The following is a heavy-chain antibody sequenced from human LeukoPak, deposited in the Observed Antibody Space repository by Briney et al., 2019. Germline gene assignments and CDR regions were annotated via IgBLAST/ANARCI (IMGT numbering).Heavy chain of an antibody. CDR1: GYSFTSYW. J-gene: IGHJ6*02. CDR3: ARHHCSSTSCYRGYYYYGMDV. CDR2: INPGDSDT. Sequence: GESLKISCKGSGYSFTSYWIGWVRQMPGKGLEWMGIINPGDSDTRYSPSFQGQVTISADKSISTAYLQWSSLKASDTAMYYCARHHCSSTSCYRGYYYYGMDVWGQGTTVTVSS. V-gene: IGHV5-51*01. D-gene: IGHD2-2*02.